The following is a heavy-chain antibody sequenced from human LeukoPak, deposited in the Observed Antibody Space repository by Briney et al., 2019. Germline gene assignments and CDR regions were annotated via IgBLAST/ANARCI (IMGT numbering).Heavy chain of an antibody. CDR1: GYTFTSYG. J-gene: IGHJ5*02. CDR3: ARDHRAYSSGSKWFDP. V-gene: IGHV1-18*01. D-gene: IGHD3-22*01. CDR2: ISAYNGNT. Sequence: ASVKVSCKASGYTFTSYGISWVRQAPGQGLEWMGWISAYNGNTNFAQKLQGRVTMTTDTSTSTAYMELRSLTSDDTAVYYCARDHRAYSSGSKWFDPWGQGTLATVSS.